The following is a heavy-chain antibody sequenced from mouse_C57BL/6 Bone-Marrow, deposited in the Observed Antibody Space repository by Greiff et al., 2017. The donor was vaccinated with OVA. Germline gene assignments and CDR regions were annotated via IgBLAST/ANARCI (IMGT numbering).Heavy chain of an antibody. CDR2: IYPRSGNT. Sequence: VQLQESGAELARPGASVKLSCKASGYTFTSYGISWVKQRTGQGLEWIGEIYPRSGNTYYNEKFKGKATLTADKSSSTAYMELRSLTSEDSAVYFCARLGRWLMDYWGQGTSVTVSS. D-gene: IGHD4-1*01. J-gene: IGHJ4*01. CDR1: GYTFTSYG. V-gene: IGHV1-81*01. CDR3: ARLGRWLMDY.